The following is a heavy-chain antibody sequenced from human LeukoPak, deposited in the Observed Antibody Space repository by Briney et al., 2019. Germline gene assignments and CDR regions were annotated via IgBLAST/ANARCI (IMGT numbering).Heavy chain of an antibody. CDR1: GFTFSSDA. J-gene: IGHJ4*02. V-gene: IGHV3-23*01. Sequence: PGGSLRLSCAASGFTFSSDAMSWVRQAPGKGLELVSAISGSGGSTYYADSVKGRFTISRDNSKNTLYLQMNSLRAEDTAVYYCAKDYTIFGVVHPRPYDYWGQGTLVTVSS. D-gene: IGHD3-3*01. CDR2: ISGSGGST. CDR3: AKDYTIFGVVHPRPYDY.